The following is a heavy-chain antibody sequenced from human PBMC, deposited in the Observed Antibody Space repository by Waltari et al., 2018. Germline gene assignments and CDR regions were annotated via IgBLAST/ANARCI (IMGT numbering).Heavy chain of an antibody. D-gene: IGHD5-18*01. J-gene: IGHJ4*02. V-gene: IGHV2-26*01. CDR2: IFSNDEK. CDR3: ARIQKGGYSYGSGYFDY. CDR1: GFSPSNARMG. Sequence: QVTLKESGPVLVKPTETLTLTCTVSGFSPSNARMGVSWLRQPPGKALEWLAHIFSNDEKSYSTSLKSRLTISKDTSKSQVVLTMTNMDPVDTATYYCARIQKGGYSYGSGYFDYWGQGTLVTVSS.